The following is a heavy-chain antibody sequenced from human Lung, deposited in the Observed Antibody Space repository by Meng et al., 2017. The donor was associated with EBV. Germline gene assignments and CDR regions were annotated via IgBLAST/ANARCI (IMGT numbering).Heavy chain of an antibody. CDR2: INPNSGGT. CDR3: ARGGRYSGYDWGLTFDY. J-gene: IGHJ4*02. V-gene: IGHV1-2*06. CDR1: GYTFTGYY. Sequence: QVQLVQSGAEVKKPAASVKVSCKASGYTFTGYYMHWVRQAPGQGLEWKGRINPNSGGTNYAQKFQGRVTMTRDTSISTAYMELSRLRSDDTAVYYCARGGRYSGYDWGLTFDYWGQGTLCTVSS. D-gene: IGHD5-12*01.